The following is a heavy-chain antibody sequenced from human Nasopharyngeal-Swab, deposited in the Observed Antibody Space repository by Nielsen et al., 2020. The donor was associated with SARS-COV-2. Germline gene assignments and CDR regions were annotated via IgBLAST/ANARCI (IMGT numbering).Heavy chain of an antibody. CDR1: GYTFTSYA. Sequence: ASVKVSCKASGYTFTSYAMNWVRQAPGQGLEWMGWINTNTGNPTYAQGFTGRFVFSLDTSVSTAYLQISSLKAEDNAVYYCATPLGYSSSWYWVFDYWGQGTLVTVSS. V-gene: IGHV7-4-1*02. CDR3: ATPLGYSSSWYWVFDY. D-gene: IGHD6-13*01. CDR2: INTNTGNP. J-gene: IGHJ4*02.